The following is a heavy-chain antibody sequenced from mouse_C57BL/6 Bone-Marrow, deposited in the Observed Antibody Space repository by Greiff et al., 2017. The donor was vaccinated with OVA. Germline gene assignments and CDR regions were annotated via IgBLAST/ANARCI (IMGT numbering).Heavy chain of an antibody. V-gene: IGHV1-81*01. CDR1: GYTFTSYG. CDR3: ARKLGRNYLDD. Sequence: QVQLKESGAELARPGASVKLSCKASGYTFTSYGISWVKQRTGQGLEWIGEIYPRSGNTYYNEKFKGKATLTADKSSSTAYMELRSLTSEDSAVYFCARKLGRNYLDDWGQGTTLTVSS. J-gene: IGHJ2*01. CDR2: IYPRSGNT. D-gene: IGHD4-1*01.